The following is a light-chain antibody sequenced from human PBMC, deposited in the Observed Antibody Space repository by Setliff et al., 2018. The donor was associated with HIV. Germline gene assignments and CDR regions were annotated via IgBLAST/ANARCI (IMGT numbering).Light chain of an antibody. V-gene: IGLV2-14*03. J-gene: IGLJ1*01. Sequence: QSALTQAASVSGSPGQSITMSCTGTRSDVGGYNYVSWYQQHPGKAPKLMIYDVSNRPSGVSNRFSGSKSGNTASLTISGLQAEDEADYYCSSYTSTSTLCGFGTGTKV. CDR1: RSDVGGYNY. CDR3: SSYTSTSTLCG. CDR2: DVS.